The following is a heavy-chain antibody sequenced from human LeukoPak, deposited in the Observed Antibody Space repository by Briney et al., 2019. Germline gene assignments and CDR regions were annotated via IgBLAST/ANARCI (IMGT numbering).Heavy chain of an antibody. CDR1: GFTFSSYS. CDR3: AREDIVVVVAATDAFDI. CDR2: ISSSSSYI. D-gene: IGHD2-15*01. V-gene: IGHV3-21*01. J-gene: IGHJ3*02. Sequence: PGGSLRLSCAASGFTFSSYSMNWVRQAPGKGLEWVSSISSSSSYIYYADSVKGRFTISRDNAKNSLYLQMNSLRAEDTAVYYCAREDIVVVVAATDAFDIWGQGTMVTVSS.